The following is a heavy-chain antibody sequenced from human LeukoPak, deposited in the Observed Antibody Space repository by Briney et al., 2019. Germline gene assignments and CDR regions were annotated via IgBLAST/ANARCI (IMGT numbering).Heavy chain of an antibody. Sequence: GRSLRLSCAASGFTFDDYAMHWVRQAPGKGLEWVSGISWNSGSIGYADSVKGRFTISRDNAKNSLYLQMNSLRAEDTALYYCAKGTEWELRGSYYFDYWGQGTLVTVSS. D-gene: IGHD1-26*01. CDR1: GFTFDDYA. CDR2: ISWNSGSI. V-gene: IGHV3-9*01. J-gene: IGHJ4*02. CDR3: AKGTEWELRGSYYFDY.